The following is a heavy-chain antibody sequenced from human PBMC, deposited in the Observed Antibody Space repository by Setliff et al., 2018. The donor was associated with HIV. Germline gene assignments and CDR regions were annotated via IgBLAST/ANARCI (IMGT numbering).Heavy chain of an antibody. Sequence: GESLKISCAASGFTFSSYGMHWVRQAPGKGLEWVAFIRYDGSNKYYADSVKGRFTISRDNSKNTLYLQMNSLRAEDTAVYYCVVGYYYGSGSQVPFDYWGQGTLVTVSS. D-gene: IGHD3-10*01. V-gene: IGHV3-30*02. CDR2: IRYDGSNK. CDR1: GFTFSSYG. CDR3: VVGYYYGSGSQVPFDY. J-gene: IGHJ4*02.